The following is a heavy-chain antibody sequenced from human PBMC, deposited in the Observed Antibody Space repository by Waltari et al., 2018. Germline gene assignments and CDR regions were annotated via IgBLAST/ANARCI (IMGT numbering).Heavy chain of an antibody. CDR3: AREEGAVPGINWFDP. CDR2: GVSVFGTG. V-gene: IGHV1-69*01. D-gene: IGHD2-2*01. J-gene: IGHJ5*02. Sequence: QVQLVQSGAEVKKPGSSVKVSCKASGGTFSSYAISWVRQAPGQGLEWMGGGVSVFGTGNCGQKFEGRVTSTADESRSTAYMELSSLRSEDTAVYYCAREEGAVPGINWFDPWGQGTLVIVSS. CDR1: GGTFSSYA.